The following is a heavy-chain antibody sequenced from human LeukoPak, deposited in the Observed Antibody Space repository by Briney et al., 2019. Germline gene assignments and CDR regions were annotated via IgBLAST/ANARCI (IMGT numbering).Heavy chain of an antibody. Sequence: SETLSLTCTVSGGSISSYYWSWIRQTPGKGLEWIGDIYYSGSTNYNPSVKSRVTISVDTSKNQFSLNLNSVSAADTAVYYCVRDRDTSGWFGCSFDIWGQGTMVTVSS. CDR1: GGSISSYY. CDR3: VRDRDTSGWFGCSFDI. D-gene: IGHD6-19*01. CDR2: IYYSGST. V-gene: IGHV4-59*01. J-gene: IGHJ3*02.